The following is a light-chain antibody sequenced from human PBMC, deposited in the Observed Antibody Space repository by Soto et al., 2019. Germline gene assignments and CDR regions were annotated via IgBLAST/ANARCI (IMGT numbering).Light chain of an antibody. CDR3: QSYDSSLSGVV. J-gene: IGLJ2*01. V-gene: IGLV1-40*01. CDR1: SSNIGAGYD. Sequence: VVTQPPSVSGAPGQRVTISCTGSSSNIGAGYDVHWYQQLPETAPKLLIYGNSNRPSGVPDRFSGSKSGTSASLAITGLQAEDEADYYCQSYDSSLSGVVFGGGTKLTVL. CDR2: GNS.